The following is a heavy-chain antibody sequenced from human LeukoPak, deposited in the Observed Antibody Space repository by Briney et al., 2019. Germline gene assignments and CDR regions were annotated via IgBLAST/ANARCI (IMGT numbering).Heavy chain of an antibody. CDR2: ISNDGNYK. Sequence: GGSLRLSCAASGFTFTASGLHWVRQAPGKGLEWLTLISNDGNYKDYADSVKGRFTISRDISLSTLYLQMDSLRAEDTAVYYCAKDRGNNGYLDWGQGTLVTVSS. V-gene: IGHV3-30*18. J-gene: IGHJ4*02. CDR1: GFTFTASG. D-gene: IGHD2-8*01. CDR3: AKDRGNNGYLD.